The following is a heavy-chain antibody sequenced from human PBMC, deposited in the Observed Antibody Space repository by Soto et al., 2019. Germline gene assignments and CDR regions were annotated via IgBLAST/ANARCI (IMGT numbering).Heavy chain of an antibody. CDR1: GGSISGYF. J-gene: IGHJ4*02. CDR3: ARKGASGSYSN. Sequence: QVQLQESGPGLVKPSETLSLTCTVSGGSISGYFWSWIRQPPGKGLEWIGIIHYSGSTDYNPSLESRVTITVDTSKNQFSLKLSSVSAADTAVYYCARKGASGSYSNWGQGTLVTVSS. V-gene: IGHV4-59*08. D-gene: IGHD1-26*01. CDR2: IHYSGST.